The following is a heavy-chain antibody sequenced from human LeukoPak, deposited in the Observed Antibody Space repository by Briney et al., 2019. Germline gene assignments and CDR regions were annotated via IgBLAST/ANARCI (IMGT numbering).Heavy chain of an antibody. D-gene: IGHD3-22*01. CDR3: ARGNYYDSSGYRSPAFDI. CDR1: GGSISSRSNY. Sequence: PSETLSLTCTVSGGSISSRSNYLGWIRQPPGKGLEWIGSIYYSGSTYYNPSLKSRVTISVGTSKNQFSLRLSSVTAADTAVYYCARGNYYDSSGYRSPAFDIWGQGTMVTVSS. CDR2: IYYSGST. V-gene: IGHV4-39*07. J-gene: IGHJ3*02.